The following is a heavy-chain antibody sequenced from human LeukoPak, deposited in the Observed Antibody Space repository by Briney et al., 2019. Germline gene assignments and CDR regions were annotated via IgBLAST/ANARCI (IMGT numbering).Heavy chain of an antibody. CDR3: ARARTQLFGSYYYYMDV. D-gene: IGHD3-10*02. V-gene: IGHV4-34*01. J-gene: IGHJ6*03. CDR1: GGSFSGYY. Sequence: SETLSLTCAVYGGSFSGYYWSWIRQPPGKGLEWIGEINHSGSTNYNPSLKSRVTISVDTSKNQFSLKLSSVTAADTAVYYCARARTQLFGSYYYYMDVWGKGTTVTVSS. CDR2: INHSGST.